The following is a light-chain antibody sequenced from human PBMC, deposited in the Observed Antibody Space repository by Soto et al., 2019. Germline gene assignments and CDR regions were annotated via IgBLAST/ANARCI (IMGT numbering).Light chain of an antibody. CDR1: QSISSW. CDR3: QQYNSYPWT. Sequence: DIQMTQSPSTLSASVGDRVTITCRASQSISSWLAWYQQKPGKAPKLLIYKASSLESGVPSRFSGSGSATEFTLTISSLQPDDFATYYCQQYNSYPWTFGQVTKVDIK. V-gene: IGKV1-5*03. J-gene: IGKJ1*01. CDR2: KAS.